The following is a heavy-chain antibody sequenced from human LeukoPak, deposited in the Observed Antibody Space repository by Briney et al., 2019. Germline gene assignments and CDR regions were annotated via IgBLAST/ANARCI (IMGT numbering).Heavy chain of an antibody. Sequence: ASVKVSCKVSGYTLTELSMHWVRQAPGKGLEWMGGFDPEDGETIYAQKFQGRVTMTEDTSTDTAYMELSSLRSEDTAAYYCATDPRYCSSTSCSELTDYWGQGTLVTVSS. V-gene: IGHV1-24*01. CDR2: FDPEDGET. D-gene: IGHD2-2*01. CDR3: ATDPRYCSSTSCSELTDY. J-gene: IGHJ4*02. CDR1: GYTLTELS.